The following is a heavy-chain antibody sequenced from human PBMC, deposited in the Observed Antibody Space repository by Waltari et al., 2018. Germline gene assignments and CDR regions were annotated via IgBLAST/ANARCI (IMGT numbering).Heavy chain of an antibody. CDR2: INPSGGST. J-gene: IGHJ4*02. D-gene: IGHD3-22*01. CDR1: GYTFTSYY. V-gene: IGHV1-46*01. CDR3: ARDDSSGYPFDY. Sequence: QVQLVQSGAEVKKPGASVKVSCKASGYTFTSYYMHWLRQAPGQGLEWMGIINPSGGSTSYAQKFQGRVTMTRDTSTSTVYMELSSLRSEDTAVYYCARDDSSGYPFDYWGQGTLVTVSS.